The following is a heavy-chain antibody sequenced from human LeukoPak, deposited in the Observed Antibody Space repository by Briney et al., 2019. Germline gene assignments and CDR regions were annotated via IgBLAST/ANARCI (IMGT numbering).Heavy chain of an antibody. CDR3: AKDLSGGYHSYYFDF. V-gene: IGHV3-21*01. CDR1: GFTFSSYS. J-gene: IGHJ4*02. D-gene: IGHD5-18*01. CDR2: ISNSRNYI. Sequence: PGGSLRLSCAASGFTFSSYSMNWVRQAPGKGLEWVASISNSRNYIYYADSVKGRFTVSRDNSKNTLYLQMNSLRNEDTTVYFCAKDLSGGYHSYYFDFWGQGTPVTVSS.